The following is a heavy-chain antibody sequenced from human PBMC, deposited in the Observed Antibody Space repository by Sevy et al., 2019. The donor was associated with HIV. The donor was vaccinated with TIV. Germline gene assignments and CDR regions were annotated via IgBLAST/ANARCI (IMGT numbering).Heavy chain of an antibody. V-gene: IGHV3-30-3*01. CDR3: ARDRKVRGVMGYFDY. CDR2: ISYDGSNK. Sequence: GGSLRLSCAASGFTFSSYAMHWVRQAPGKGLEWVAVISYDGSNKYYADSVKGRFTISRDNSKNTRYLQMNSLRAEDTAVYYCARDRKVRGVMGYFDYWGQGTLVTVSS. J-gene: IGHJ4*02. D-gene: IGHD3-10*01. CDR1: GFTFSSYA.